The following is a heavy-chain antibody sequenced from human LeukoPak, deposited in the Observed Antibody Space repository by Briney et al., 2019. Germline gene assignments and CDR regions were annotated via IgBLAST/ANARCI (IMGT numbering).Heavy chain of an antibody. Sequence: GGSLRLSCAAPGFPFSSYAMHWVRQAPGKGLEWVTAISYDGSNKYYADSVKGRFTISRDSAKNSLYLQMNSLTAEDTALYYCAKGEDIAVAGSFDYWGQGTLVTVSS. J-gene: IGHJ4*02. CDR2: ISYDGSNK. CDR3: AKGEDIAVAGSFDY. CDR1: GFPFSSYA. D-gene: IGHD6-19*01. V-gene: IGHV3-30*01.